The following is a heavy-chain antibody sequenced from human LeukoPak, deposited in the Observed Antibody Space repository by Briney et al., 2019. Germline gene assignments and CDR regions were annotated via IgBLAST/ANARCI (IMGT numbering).Heavy chain of an antibody. J-gene: IGHJ4*02. V-gene: IGHV3-30*03. Sequence: GGSLRLSCAASGFTFSTYGMHWVRQAPGKGLEWVAVISDDGSNKYYADSVKGRFTISRDNSKNTLYLQMNSLRAEDTAVYYCARLLRFLEWSFDYWGQGTLVTVSS. CDR3: ARLLRFLEWSFDY. CDR2: ISDDGSNK. CDR1: GFTFSTYG. D-gene: IGHD3-3*01.